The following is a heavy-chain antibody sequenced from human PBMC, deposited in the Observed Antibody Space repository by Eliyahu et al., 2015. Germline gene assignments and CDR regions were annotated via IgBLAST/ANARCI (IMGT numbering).Heavy chain of an antibody. D-gene: IGHD6-13*01. J-gene: IGHJ4*02. CDR3: ARGGRYSSSWYNY. Sequence: QVQLQESGPGLVKPSGTLSLTCAXSXXXXSSSNWWSWVRQPPGKGLEWIGEIYHSGSTNYNPSLKSRVTISVDKSKNQFSLKLSSVTAADTAVYYCARGGRYSSSWYNYWGQGTLVTVSS. CDR2: IYHSGST. V-gene: IGHV4-4*02. CDR1: XXXXSSSNW.